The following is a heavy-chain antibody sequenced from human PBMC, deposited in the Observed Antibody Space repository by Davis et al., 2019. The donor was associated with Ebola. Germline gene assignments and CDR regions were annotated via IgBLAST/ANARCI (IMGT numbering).Heavy chain of an antibody. CDR2: IFYSGNT. CDR1: GDSISSGDYY. CDR3: ARGGYDFLTGFPDAFDI. Sequence: MPSETLSLTCTVSGDSISSGDYYWSWIRQPPGKGLEWIGYIFYSGNTYYNPSLKSRVTISVDTSKNQFSLKLSSVTAADTAVYYCARGGYDFLTGFPDAFDIWGQGPMVTVSS. J-gene: IGHJ3*02. D-gene: IGHD3-9*01. V-gene: IGHV4-30-4*01.